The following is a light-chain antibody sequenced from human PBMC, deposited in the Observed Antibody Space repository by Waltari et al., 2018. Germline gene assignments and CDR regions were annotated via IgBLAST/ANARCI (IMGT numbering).Light chain of an antibody. CDR2: DAT. J-gene: IGLJ2*01. CDR1: NSDVGSYNS. V-gene: IGLV2-8*01. CDR3: SSYAGRNSLL. Sequence: QSALTQPPSASGSPGQSITLSCTGTNSDVGSYNSVSWYQQHPGKAPKLMIYDATKRPSGVPDRFSGSKSGNTASLTVSGLQAEDEADYYCSSYAGRNSLLFGGGTKLTVL.